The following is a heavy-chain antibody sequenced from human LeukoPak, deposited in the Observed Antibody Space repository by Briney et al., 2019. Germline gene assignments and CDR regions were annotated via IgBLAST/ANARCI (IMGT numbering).Heavy chain of an antibody. CDR3: ARDPSVRGVIDY. CDR1: GYTFTGYY. D-gene: IGHD3-10*01. CDR2: INPNSGGT. V-gene: IGHV1-2*02. Sequence: ASVKVSCKASGYTFTGYYMHWVRQAPGQGLEWMGWINPNSGGTNYAQKFQGRVTMTRDTSISTAYMELSRLRSDDTAVYYCARDPSVRGVIDYWGQGTLVTVSS. J-gene: IGHJ4*02.